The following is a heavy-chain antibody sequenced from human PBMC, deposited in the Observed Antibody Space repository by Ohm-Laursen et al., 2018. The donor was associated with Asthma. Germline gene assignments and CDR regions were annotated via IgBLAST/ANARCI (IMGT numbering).Heavy chain of an antibody. J-gene: IGHJ4*02. D-gene: IGHD6-19*01. V-gene: IGHV3-30*03. CDR3: ARSKLISSGWYAYYFDY. Sequence: SLRLSCAASGFSFSSYGMHWVRQAPGKGLEWVALISYDGSNTYYADSVKGRFTISRDNSKNTLYLQMNSLRAEDTAVYYCARSKLISSGWYAYYFDYWGQGTLVTVSS. CDR1: GFSFSSYG. CDR2: ISYDGSNT.